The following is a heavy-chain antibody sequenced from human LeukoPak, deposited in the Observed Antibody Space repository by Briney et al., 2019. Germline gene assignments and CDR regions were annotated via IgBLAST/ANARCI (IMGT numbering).Heavy chain of an antibody. CDR1: GFTVSSNY. CDR2: IYSGGST. J-gene: IGHJ4*02. D-gene: IGHD3-22*01. Sequence: GGSLRLSCAASGFTVSSNYMSWVRQAPGKGLEWVSVIYSGGSTYYADSVKGRFTISRDNSKNTLYLQMNSLRAEDTAVYYCARRRITMIVVVIWRSYFDYWGQGTLVTVSS. V-gene: IGHV3-53*01. CDR3: ARRRITMIVVVIWRSYFDY.